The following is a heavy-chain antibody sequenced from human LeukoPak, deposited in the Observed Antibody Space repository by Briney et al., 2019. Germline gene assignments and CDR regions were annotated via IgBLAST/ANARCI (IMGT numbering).Heavy chain of an antibody. V-gene: IGHV3-49*04. D-gene: IGHD1-1*01. CDR3: ARGPVQLWIHNAMDV. Sequence: GVLRLSSRGYGFTFGDHALSWVREAPGKGQEWVGFIRSKAYRGTTEYAASVKGRFTISRDDSTSIAYLQMNSLRIEDTAVYYCARGPVQLWIHNAMDVWGQGTTVTVSS. CDR1: GFTFGDHA. J-gene: IGHJ6*02. CDR2: IRSKAYRGTT.